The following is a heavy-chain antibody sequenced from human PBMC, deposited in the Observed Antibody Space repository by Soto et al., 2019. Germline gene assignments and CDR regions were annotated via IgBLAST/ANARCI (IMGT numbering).Heavy chain of an antibody. CDR3: ARGTMTTVTSGYYYYGMDV. CDR1: GGSISSGDYY. V-gene: IGHV4-30-4*01. Sequence: PSEPLSLHCTVSGGSISSGDYYWSWIRQPPGKGLEWIGYIYYSGSTYYNPSLKSRVTISVDTSKNQFSLKLSSVTAADTAVYYCARGTMTTVTSGYYYYGMDVWGQGTTVTVSS. J-gene: IGHJ6*02. D-gene: IGHD4-17*01. CDR2: IYYSGST.